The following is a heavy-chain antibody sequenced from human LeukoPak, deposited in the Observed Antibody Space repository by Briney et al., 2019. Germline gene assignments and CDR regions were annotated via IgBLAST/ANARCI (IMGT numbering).Heavy chain of an antibody. Sequence: GGSLGLSCAASGFTFSSYSMNWVRQAPGKGLEWVSSISSSSSYIYYADSVKGRFTISRDNAKNSLYLQMNSLRAEDTAVYYCAREMGGLRFLEWLKTPSDVWGKGTTVTVSS. CDR3: AREMGGLRFLEWLKTPSDV. CDR1: GFTFSSYS. V-gene: IGHV3-21*01. J-gene: IGHJ6*04. D-gene: IGHD3-3*01. CDR2: ISSSSSYI.